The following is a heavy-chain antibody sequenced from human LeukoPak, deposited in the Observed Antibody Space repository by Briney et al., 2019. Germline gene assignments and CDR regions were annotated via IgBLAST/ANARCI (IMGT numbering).Heavy chain of an antibody. V-gene: IGHV4-34*01. D-gene: IGHD2-2*01. CDR3: ARLDCSSTSCFLHD. CDR2: IHHSVST. Sequence: TPSETRSLTCAVYGGSFSGYYSSWIRQPPGKVLGWIGEIHHSVSTNYNPTLKAQVTRSVETPKNQFSRNLSSLTAADTAVNYCARLDCSSTSCFLHDWGQGTLVTVSS. CDR1: GGSFSGYY. J-gene: IGHJ4*02.